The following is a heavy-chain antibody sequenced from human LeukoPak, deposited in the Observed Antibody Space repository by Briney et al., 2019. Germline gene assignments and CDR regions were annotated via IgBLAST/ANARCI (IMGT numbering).Heavy chain of an antibody. CDR3: ARFGPLGYCSGGSCYSAAFDI. CDR2: IYPGDSDT. CDR1: GYSFTSYW. Sequence: GASLKISCKGSGYSFTSYWTGWVRQMPGKGLEWMGIIYPGDSDTRYSPSFQGQVTISADKSISTAYLQWSSLKASDTAMYYCARFGPLGYCSGGSCYSAAFDIWGQGTMVTVSS. V-gene: IGHV5-51*01. J-gene: IGHJ3*02. D-gene: IGHD2-15*01.